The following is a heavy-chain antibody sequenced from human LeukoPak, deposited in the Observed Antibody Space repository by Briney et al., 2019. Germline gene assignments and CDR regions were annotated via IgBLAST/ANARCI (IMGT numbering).Heavy chain of an antibody. D-gene: IGHD3-10*01. CDR3: ARVRYYGSGSYYIQTPPDAFDI. V-gene: IGHV4-34*01. Sequence: SETLSLTCAAYGVSFSGYYWSWIRQPPGKGLEWVGEINHSGSTNYNPALKSRVNISVDTSKFTFSLKLSSVTAADTAVYYCARVRYYGSGSYYIQTPPDAFDIWGQGTMVTVSS. CDR1: GVSFSGYY. J-gene: IGHJ3*02. CDR2: INHSGST.